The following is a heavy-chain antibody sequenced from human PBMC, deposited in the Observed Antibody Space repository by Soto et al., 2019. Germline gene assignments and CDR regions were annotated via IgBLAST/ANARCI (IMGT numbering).Heavy chain of an antibody. J-gene: IGHJ6*02. CDR3: ARDTARAMVRIYYGMDV. D-gene: IGHD3-10*01. V-gene: IGHV3-33*01. Sequence: QVQLVESGGGVVQPGRSLRLSCAASGFTFSSYGMHWVRQAPGKGLEWVAVIWYDGSNKYYADSVKGRFTISRDNSKNTLYLQMNSRRVEDTAVYYCARDTARAMVRIYYGMDVWGQGTTVTVSS. CDR2: IWYDGSNK. CDR1: GFTFSSYG.